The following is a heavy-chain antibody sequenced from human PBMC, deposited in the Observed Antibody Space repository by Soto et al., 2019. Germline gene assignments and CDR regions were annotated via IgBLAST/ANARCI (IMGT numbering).Heavy chain of an antibody. CDR2: INHSGDT. J-gene: IGHJ4*02. D-gene: IGHD2-8*02. Sequence: SETLSLTCAVYGGSFSDFYWNWIRQSPGKGLEWIGEINHSGDTNYNPSLKSRVTISVDTSKNQFSLKLNSVTAADTAVYYCARDKITGLFDYWGQGTLVTVSS. CDR1: GGSFSDFY. CDR3: ARDKITGLFDY. V-gene: IGHV4-34*01.